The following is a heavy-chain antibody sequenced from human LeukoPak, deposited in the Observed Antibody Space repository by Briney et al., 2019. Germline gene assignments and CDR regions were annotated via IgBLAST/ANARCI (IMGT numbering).Heavy chain of an antibody. CDR2: ISSSSSYI. J-gene: IGHJ6*02. D-gene: IGHD6-19*01. Sequence: GGSLRLSCAASGFTFDDYAMHWVRQASGKGLEWVSSISSSSSYIYYADSVKGRFTISRDNAKNSLYLQMNSLRAEDTAVYYCARDRSSGWYYYYYGMDVWGQGTTVTVSS. V-gene: IGHV3-21*01. CDR3: ARDRSSGWYYYYYGMDV. CDR1: GFTFDDYA.